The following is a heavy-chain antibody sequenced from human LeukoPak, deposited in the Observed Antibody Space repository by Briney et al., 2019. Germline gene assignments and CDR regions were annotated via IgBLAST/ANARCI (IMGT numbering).Heavy chain of an antibody. CDR3: TRDGIGGADAFDI. Sequence: PGGSLRLSCTASGFTFGDYAMSWVRQAPGKGLEWVGFIRSKAYGGTTEYAASVKGRFTISRDDSKSIAYLQMNSLKTEDTAVYYCTRDGIGGADAFDIWGQGTMVTVSS. D-gene: IGHD3-10*01. CDR1: GFTFGDYA. CDR2: IRSKAYGGTT. J-gene: IGHJ3*02. V-gene: IGHV3-49*04.